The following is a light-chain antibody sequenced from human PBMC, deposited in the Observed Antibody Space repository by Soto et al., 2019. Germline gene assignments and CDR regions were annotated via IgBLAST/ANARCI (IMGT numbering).Light chain of an antibody. CDR1: TSDIGFYDY. CDR3: SSYAGSNNLV. J-gene: IGLJ2*01. V-gene: IGLV2-14*01. CDR2: GVT. Sequence: QSVLTQPASVSGSPGQSLTISCTGTTSDIGFYDYVSWYQQYPGKAPKLLIYGVTIRPSGISNRFSGSKSGSTASLTISGLRDEDEADYYCSSYAGSNNLVFGGGTKLTVL.